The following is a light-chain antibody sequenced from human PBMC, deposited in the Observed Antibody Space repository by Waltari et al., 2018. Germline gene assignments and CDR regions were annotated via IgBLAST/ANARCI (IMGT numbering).Light chain of an antibody. CDR3: NSRDSSGNPYV. CDR2: GKN. Sequence: SSELTQDPAVSVALGQTVRHTCQGDSLRTYYANWYQQKPGQAPVLVIYGKNNRPSGIPDRLSASSSGNTASLTIAGAQAEDEADYYCNSRDSSGNPYVFGSGTKVTVL. CDR1: SLRTYY. V-gene: IGLV3-19*01. J-gene: IGLJ1*01.